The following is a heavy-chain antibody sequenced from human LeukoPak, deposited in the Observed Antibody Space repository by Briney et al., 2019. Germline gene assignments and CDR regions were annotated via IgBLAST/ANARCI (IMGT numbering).Heavy chain of an antibody. V-gene: IGHV1-18*01. D-gene: IGHD2-8*01. CDR1: GYTFTSYG. CDR2: ISAYNGNT. Sequence: ASVKVSCKASGYTFTSYGISWVRQAPGQGLEWMGWISAYNGNTNYAQKLQGRVTMTTDTSTSTAYMELRSLRSDDTAVYYCARAQLGYCTNGVCSPFDYWGQGTLVTVSS. J-gene: IGHJ4*02. CDR3: ARAQLGYCTNGVCSPFDY.